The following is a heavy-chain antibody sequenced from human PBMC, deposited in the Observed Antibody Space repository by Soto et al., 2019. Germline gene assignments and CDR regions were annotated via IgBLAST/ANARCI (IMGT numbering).Heavy chain of an antibody. Sequence: XGPTLVTPTPTLTLTYTFYWFSLSTSGMCVSCIRQPPWEALEWLALIDWDDDKYYSTSLKTRLTISKDTSKNQVVLKMTNMEPVDTATYYCARMYYYDSSGSRGAFDIWGQGTMVTVSS. V-gene: IGHV2-70*01. D-gene: IGHD3-22*01. J-gene: IGHJ3*02. CDR1: WFSLSTSGMC. CDR2: IDWDDDK. CDR3: ARMYYYDSSGSRGAFDI.